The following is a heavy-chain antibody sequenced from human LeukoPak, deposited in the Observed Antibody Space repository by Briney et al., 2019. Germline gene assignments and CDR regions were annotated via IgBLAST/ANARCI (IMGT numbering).Heavy chain of an antibody. CDR3: ARHLAEGSYYYGMDV. CDR1: GGSISSYY. CDR2: VYYSGST. J-gene: IGHJ6*02. D-gene: IGHD3-10*01. V-gene: IGHV4-59*08. Sequence: SETLSLTCTVSGGSISSYYWSWIRQAPGKGLEWIGYVYYSGSTNYNPSLKSRVTISVDTSKNQFSLKLSSVTAADTAVYYCARHLAEGSYYYGMDVWGQGTTVTVSS.